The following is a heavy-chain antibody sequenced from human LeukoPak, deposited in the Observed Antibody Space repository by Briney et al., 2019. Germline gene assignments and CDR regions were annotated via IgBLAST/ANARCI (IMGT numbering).Heavy chain of an antibody. D-gene: IGHD6-13*01. CDR3: AREGSSSPREVNFDY. CDR2: IYTSGST. Sequence: PSETLSLTCTVSGGSISSYYWSWIRQPAGKGLEWIGRIYTSGSTNYNPSLKSRVTMSVDTSKNQFSLKLSSVTAADTAVYYCAREGSSSPREVNFDYWGQGTLVTVSS. V-gene: IGHV4-4*07. J-gene: IGHJ4*02. CDR1: GGSISSYY.